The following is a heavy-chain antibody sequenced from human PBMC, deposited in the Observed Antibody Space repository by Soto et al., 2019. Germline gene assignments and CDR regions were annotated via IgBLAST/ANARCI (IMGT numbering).Heavy chain of an antibody. J-gene: IGHJ4*02. Sequence: QVQLVQSGAEVKKPGSSVKVSCKASGGTFSSYTISWGRQAPGQGLEWMGGINPIFGTANYAQKFQGRVTITADESTSTAYMELSSLRSEDTAVYYCARDLHSYGYGVPYFDYWGQGTLVTVSS. V-gene: IGHV1-69*12. CDR1: GGTFSSYT. CDR3: ARDLHSYGYGVPYFDY. D-gene: IGHD5-18*01. CDR2: INPIFGTA.